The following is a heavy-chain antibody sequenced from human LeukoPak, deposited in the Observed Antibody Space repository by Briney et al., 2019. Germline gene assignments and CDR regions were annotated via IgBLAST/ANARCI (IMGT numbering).Heavy chain of an antibody. CDR2: IRDDGSDK. CDR3: AREEVTTGYYFDY. CDR1: GFAFSHYG. D-gene: IGHD4-17*01. Sequence: PGGSLRLSCLMSGFAFSHYGIHWVRQAPGKGLEWVAFIRDDGSDKYYADSVKGRFTISRDNSKNTLYLQMNSLRAEGTAVYYCAREEVTTGYYFDYWGQRTLVTVSS. J-gene: IGHJ4*02. V-gene: IGHV3-30*02.